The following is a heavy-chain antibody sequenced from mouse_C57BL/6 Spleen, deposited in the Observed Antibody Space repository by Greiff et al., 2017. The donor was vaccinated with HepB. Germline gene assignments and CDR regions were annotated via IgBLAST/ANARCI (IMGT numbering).Heavy chain of an antibody. V-gene: IGHV1-7*01. Sequence: QVQLQQSGAELAKPGASVKLSCKASGYTFTSYWMHWVKQRPGQGLEWIGYINPSSGYTKYNQKFKDKATLTADKSSSTAYMQLSSLTYEDSAVYYCAREGYYYGSSYGYYAMDYWGQGTSVTVSS. D-gene: IGHD1-1*01. CDR1: GYTFTSYW. J-gene: IGHJ4*01. CDR2: INPSSGYT. CDR3: AREGYYYGSSYGYYAMDY.